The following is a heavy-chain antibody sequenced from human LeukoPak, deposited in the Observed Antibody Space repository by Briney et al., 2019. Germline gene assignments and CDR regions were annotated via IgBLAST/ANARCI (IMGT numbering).Heavy chain of an antibody. V-gene: IGHV4-59*01. D-gene: IGHD2-2*01. CDR3: ARERCSSTSCSPYNWFDP. J-gene: IGHJ5*02. Sequence: SETLSLTCTVSGGSISSYYWSWIRQPAGKGLEWIGYIYYSGSTNYNPSLKSRVTISVDTSKNQFSLKLSSVTAADTAVYYCARERCSSTSCSPYNWFDPWGQGTLVTVFS. CDR1: GGSISSYY. CDR2: IYYSGST.